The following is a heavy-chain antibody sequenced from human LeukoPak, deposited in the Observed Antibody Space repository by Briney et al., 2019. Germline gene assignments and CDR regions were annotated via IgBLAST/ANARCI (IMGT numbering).Heavy chain of an antibody. CDR3: AREGGAGGYFDY. V-gene: IGHV3-7*03. CDR1: GFTFGSHW. D-gene: IGHD3-16*01. J-gene: IGHJ4*02. CDR2: IKQDGSEK. Sequence: GGSLRLSCTGSGFTFGSHWMSWVRQAPGKGREWVANIKQDGSEKYFVDSVKGRFTISRDNAKNSLYLQMNSLRAEDTAVYYCAREGGAGGYFDYWGQGTLVTVSP.